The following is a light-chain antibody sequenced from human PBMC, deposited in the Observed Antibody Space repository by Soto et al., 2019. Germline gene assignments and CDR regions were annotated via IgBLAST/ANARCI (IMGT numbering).Light chain of an antibody. V-gene: IGLV2-14*03. CDR2: YVS. CDR1: SSDIGGYNY. J-gene: IGLJ1*01. CDR3: SSYTNSDTYV. Sequence: QAVVTQPASVSGSPGQSITISCTGPSSDIGGYNYVSWYQQHPGKAPKLIIYYVSSRPSGISNRFSGSKSGNTASLTISGLQAEDEADYYCSSYTNSDTYVFGAGTKLTVL.